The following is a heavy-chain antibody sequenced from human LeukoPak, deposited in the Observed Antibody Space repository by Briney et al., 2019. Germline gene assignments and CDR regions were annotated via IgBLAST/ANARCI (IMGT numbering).Heavy chain of an antibody. V-gene: IGHV4-59*01. D-gene: IGHD5-18*01. Sequence: SETLSLTCAVYGGSFSGYYWSWVRQPPGKGLEWIGYIYYSGSTNYNPSVKSRVTISVDTSKNQFSLKLSSMTAADTAVYYCARGYSYRYSPGYYFDYWGQGTLVTVSS. CDR1: GGSFSGYY. J-gene: IGHJ4*02. CDR2: IYYSGST. CDR3: ARGYSYRYSPGYYFDY.